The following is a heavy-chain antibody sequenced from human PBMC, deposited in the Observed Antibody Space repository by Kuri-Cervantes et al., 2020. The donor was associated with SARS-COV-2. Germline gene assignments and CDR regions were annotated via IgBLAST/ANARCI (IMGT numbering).Heavy chain of an antibody. J-gene: IGHJ4*02. CDR2: IIPFFGTP. CDR1: RDTFTTFG. Sequence: SVKVSCKASRDTFTTFGFSWVRQAPGQGLEWMGGIIPFFGTPSYAQRFQGRVAITADEPTRTVYMEMSSLTLEDTAVYFCARDVGYGGSSELDITYFDFWGQGTLVTVSS. V-gene: IGHV1-69*13. CDR3: ARDVGYGGSSELDITYFDF. D-gene: IGHD4-23*01.